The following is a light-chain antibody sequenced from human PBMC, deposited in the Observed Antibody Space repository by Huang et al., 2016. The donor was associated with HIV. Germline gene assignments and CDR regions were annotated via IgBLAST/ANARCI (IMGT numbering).Light chain of an antibody. V-gene: IGKV3-15*01. CDR3: QQYNNWPRT. Sequence: EIVMTQSPATLSVSPGERATLSCRASQRVRDNLTWYKQKPGQAPRLLIYGASTRAAGIPARFSGSGSGTEFTLTISSLQSEDFAVYYCQQYNNWPRTFGQGTKVEIK. CDR2: GAS. CDR1: QRVRDN. J-gene: IGKJ1*01.